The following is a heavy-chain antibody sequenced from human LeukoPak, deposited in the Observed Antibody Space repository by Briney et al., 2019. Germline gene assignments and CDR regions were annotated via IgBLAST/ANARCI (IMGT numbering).Heavy chain of an antibody. CDR1: GFTFSDYY. J-gene: IGHJ4*02. CDR2: ISGSGGST. Sequence: SGGSLRLSCAASGFTFSDYYMSWIRQAPGKGLEWVSYISGSGGSTYYADSVKGRFTISRDNSKNTLYLQMNSLRAEDTAVYYCAKTGTPLDFDYWGQGTLVTVSS. V-gene: IGHV3-23*01. CDR3: AKTGTPLDFDY.